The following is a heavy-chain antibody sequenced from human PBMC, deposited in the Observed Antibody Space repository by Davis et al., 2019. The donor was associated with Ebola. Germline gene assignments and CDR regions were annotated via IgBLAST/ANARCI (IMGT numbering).Heavy chain of an antibody. D-gene: IGHD4-23*01. J-gene: IGHJ4*02. Sequence: GGSLRLSCTASGFTFGDYAMSWVRQAPGKGLEWVGFIRSKGFGGTTEYAASVKGRFTTSRDDSKSIAYLQMNSLKTEDTAVYYCARRGTVVTPDYWGQGTLVTVSS. CDR2: IRSKGFGGTT. V-gene: IGHV3-49*04. CDR1: GFTFGDYA. CDR3: ARRGTVVTPDY.